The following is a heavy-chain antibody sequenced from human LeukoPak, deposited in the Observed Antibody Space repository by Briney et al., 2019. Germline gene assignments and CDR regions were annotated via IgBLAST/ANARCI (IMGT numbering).Heavy chain of an antibody. Sequence: GSLRLSCAASGFTFSAYNMNWVRQPPGKGLEWIGEINHSVSTNYNPSPKSRVTISVDTSKNQFSLKLSSVTAADTAVYYCAITPYYYDSSGNYGMDVWGQGTTVTVSS. CDR3: AITPYYYDSSGNYGMDV. CDR1: GFTFSAYN. J-gene: IGHJ6*02. V-gene: IGHV4-34*08. CDR2: INHSVST. D-gene: IGHD3-22*01.